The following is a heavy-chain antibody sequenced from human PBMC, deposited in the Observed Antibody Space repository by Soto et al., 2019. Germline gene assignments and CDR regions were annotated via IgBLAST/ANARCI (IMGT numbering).Heavy chain of an antibody. D-gene: IGHD3-3*01. Sequence: GGSLRLSCTASGFTFSDYYMSWIRQAPGKGLEWVSYISSSGSTIYYADSVKSRFTISRDNAKNSLYLQMNSLTAEHTAVYYCARVERGSTIFGVVIPPFDYWGQGTLVTVPS. J-gene: IGHJ4*02. CDR1: GFTFSDYY. CDR3: ARVERGSTIFGVVIPPFDY. V-gene: IGHV3-11*01. CDR2: ISSSGSTI.